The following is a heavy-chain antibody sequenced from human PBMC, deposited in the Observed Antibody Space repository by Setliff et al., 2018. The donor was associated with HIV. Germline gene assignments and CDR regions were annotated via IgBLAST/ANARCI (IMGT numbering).Heavy chain of an antibody. D-gene: IGHD4-17*01. V-gene: IGHV1-8*01. CDR1: EQIFTSYT. CDR3: AKDFQWSTVNTPLNYQYGMDV. CDR2: ITLKSGDT. J-gene: IGHJ6*02. Sequence: GASVKVSCKASEQIFTSYTINWVRQAAGQRPEWLGWITLKSGDTGYVGKFQGRLSISRDNSKNTLYLQMNNLRPEDTAVYYCAKDFQWSTVNTPLNYQYGMDVWGQGTTVTVSS.